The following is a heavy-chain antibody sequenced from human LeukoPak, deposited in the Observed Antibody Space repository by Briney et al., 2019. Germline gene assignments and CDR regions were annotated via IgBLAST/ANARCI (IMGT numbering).Heavy chain of an antibody. CDR3: ARGIAYCGGDCFSFDY. D-gene: IGHD2-21*01. J-gene: IGHJ4*02. V-gene: IGHV1-24*01. CDR1: GNTLTELS. CDR2: FDPEDGET. Sequence: GASVKVSCKVSGNTLTELSMHWVRQAPGKGLEWMGRFDPEDGETIYAQKFQGRVAMTEDTSTDTAYMELSSLRSDDTAVYYCARGIAYCGGDCFSFDYWGQGTLVTVSS.